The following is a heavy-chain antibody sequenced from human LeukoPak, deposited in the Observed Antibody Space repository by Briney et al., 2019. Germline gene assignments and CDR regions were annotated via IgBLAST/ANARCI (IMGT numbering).Heavy chain of an antibody. CDR3: ARRGISGWLAPVDY. CDR1: GGSISSYY. Sequence: PSETLSLTCTVSGGSISSYYWSWIRQPPGKGLEWIGYIYYSGSTNYNPSLKSRVTISVDTSKNQFSLKLSSVTAADTAVYYCARRGISGWLAPVDYWGQGTLVTVSS. V-gene: IGHV4-59*08. J-gene: IGHJ4*02. D-gene: IGHD5-18*01. CDR2: IYYSGST.